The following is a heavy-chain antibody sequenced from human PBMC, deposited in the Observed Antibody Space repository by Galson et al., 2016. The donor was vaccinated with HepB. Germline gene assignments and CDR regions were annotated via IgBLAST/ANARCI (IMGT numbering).Heavy chain of an antibody. J-gene: IGHJ5*02. CDR2: IYYSGST. D-gene: IGHD2-15*01. CDR3: ARGSNCSGGRCFWFDP. Sequence: TLSLTCTVSGGSISSGGYYWTWIRQHPGKGLEWIGNIYYSGSTYYNSSLKSRVIISVDTSKNQLSLMLSSVTAADTAVYYCARGSNCSGGRCFWFDPWGQGTLVTVTS. V-gene: IGHV4-31*03. CDR1: GGSISSGGYY.